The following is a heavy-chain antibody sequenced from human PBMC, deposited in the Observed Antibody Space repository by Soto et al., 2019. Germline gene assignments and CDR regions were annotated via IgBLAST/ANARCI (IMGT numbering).Heavy chain of an antibody. CDR2: ISYDGSNK. CDR1: GFTFSTYA. Sequence: QLQLVESGGGVVQPGRSLRLSCAASGFTFSTYAMHWVRQAPGKGLEWVAVISYDGSNKYSADSVKGRFTISRDNSKNTLYLQMNSLRPADTAVYYCARDTPFLEWLIDYWGQGTLVTVSS. V-gene: IGHV3-30-3*01. D-gene: IGHD3-3*02. CDR3: ARDTPFLEWLIDY. J-gene: IGHJ4*02.